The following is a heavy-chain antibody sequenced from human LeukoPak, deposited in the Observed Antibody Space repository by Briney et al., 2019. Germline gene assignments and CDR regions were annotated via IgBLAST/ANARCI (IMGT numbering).Heavy chain of an antibody. CDR3: ARRGPHYYGSGSYRY. J-gene: IGHJ4*02. CDR2: IYYSGST. D-gene: IGHD3-10*01. V-gene: IGHV4-59*12. Sequence: NPSETLSLTCTVSGGSISSYYWSWIRQPPGKGLEWIGYIYYSGSTNYNPSLKSRVTISVDTSKNQFSLKLSSVTAADTAVYYCARRGPHYYGSGSYRYWGQGTLVTVSS. CDR1: GGSISSYY.